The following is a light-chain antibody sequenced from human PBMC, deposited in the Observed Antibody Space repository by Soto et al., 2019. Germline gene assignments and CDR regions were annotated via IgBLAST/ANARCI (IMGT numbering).Light chain of an antibody. CDR3: SSHTSGSTRV. CDR1: FSDVGGYDY. V-gene: IGLV2-14*01. Sequence: QSALTQPASVSGSPGQSIASCCTGSFSDVGGYDYVSWYQQHPDKAPKRMIYEVTKRPSGVSNRFSGSKSGNTASLTISGLQPEDEADYYCSSHTSGSTRVFGSGTKVTVL. J-gene: IGLJ1*01. CDR2: EVT.